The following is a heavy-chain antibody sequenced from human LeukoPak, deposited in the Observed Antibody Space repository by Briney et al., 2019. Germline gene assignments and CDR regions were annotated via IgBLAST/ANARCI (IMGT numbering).Heavy chain of an antibody. CDR2: FIPILGIT. CDR1: GGTLSTFA. CDR3: AGDLGGFDP. D-gene: IGHD4-17*01. J-gene: IGHJ5*02. V-gene: IGHV1-69*10. Sequence: ASVKVSCKASGGTLSTFASSWVRQAPGQGPEWMGGFIPILGITDHAQRFQGRITITADKSTSTAYRELGSLRSGETAVYCCAGDLGGFDPGGQGTLVTVSS.